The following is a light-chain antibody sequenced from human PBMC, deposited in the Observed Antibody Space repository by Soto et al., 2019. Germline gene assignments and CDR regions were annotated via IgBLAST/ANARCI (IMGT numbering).Light chain of an antibody. CDR3: QQYKT. V-gene: IGKV3-20*01. CDR2: GAS. J-gene: IGKJ1*01. CDR1: QSVSSSY. Sequence: EIVLTQSPGTLSLSPGERATLSCRASQSVSSSYLAWFQQKPGQAPRLLIYGASSRATGIPDRFSGSGSGTDFTLTISRLEPEDFAVHYCQQYKTFGQGTKVEIK.